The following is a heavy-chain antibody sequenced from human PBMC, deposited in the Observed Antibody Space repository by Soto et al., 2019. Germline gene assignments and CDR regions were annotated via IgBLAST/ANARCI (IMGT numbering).Heavy chain of an antibody. CDR1: GFTFSTYG. D-gene: IGHD3-10*01. Sequence: GVSLRLSCTASGFTFSTYGMHWVRQAPGKGLEWVAIITSDGGHKYYVDSVKGRFTISRDNSKNTMNLQMNSLREEDTAVYYCAKGGDMDVWGQGTTVTVSS. V-gene: IGHV3-30*18. J-gene: IGHJ6*02. CDR2: ITSDGGHK. CDR3: AKGGDMDV.